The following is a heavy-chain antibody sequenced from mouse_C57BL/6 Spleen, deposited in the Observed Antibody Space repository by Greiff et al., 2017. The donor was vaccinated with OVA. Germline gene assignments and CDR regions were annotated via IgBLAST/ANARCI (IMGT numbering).Heavy chain of an antibody. D-gene: IGHD1-1*01. CDR3: ARWEITPKGYFDY. V-gene: IGHV1-61*01. CDR1: GYTFTSYW. CDR2: IYPSDSET. Sequence: QVQLQQPGAELVRPGSSVKLSCKASGYTFTSYWMDWVKQRPGQGLEWIGNIYPSDSETHYNQKFKDKATLTVDKSSSTAYMQLSSLTSEDSAVYYCARWEITPKGYFDYWGQGTTLTVSS. J-gene: IGHJ2*01.